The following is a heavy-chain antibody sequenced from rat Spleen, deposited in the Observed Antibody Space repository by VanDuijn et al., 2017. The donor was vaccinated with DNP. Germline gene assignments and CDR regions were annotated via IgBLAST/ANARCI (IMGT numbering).Heavy chain of an antibody. Sequence: EVQLVESGGGLVQPGRSLKLSCAASGFTFSAYYMAWVRQAPAKGLEWVAYITYDGGSTYYRDSVKGRFTISRDNAKSTLYLQMNSLRSEDMATYYCARHPQTTGIPDYWGQGVMVTVSS. CDR3: ARHPQTTGIPDY. D-gene: IGHD1-7*01. J-gene: IGHJ2*01. CDR2: ITYDGGST. CDR1: GFTFSAYY. V-gene: IGHV5-22*01.